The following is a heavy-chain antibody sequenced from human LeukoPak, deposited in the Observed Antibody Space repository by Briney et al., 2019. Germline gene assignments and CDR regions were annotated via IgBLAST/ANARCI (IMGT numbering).Heavy chain of an antibody. J-gene: IGHJ4*02. CDR2: IWYDGGKK. Sequence: GGSLRLSCAASGFTFSNYGMHWVRRAPGKGLEWVAGIWYDGGKKYYADSVRGRFTISRDNSKNTVYLQMSSLRAEDTAVFYCARDRGYGGNAAFDYWGQGTLVTVSS. CDR1: GFTFSNYG. V-gene: IGHV3-33*01. CDR3: ARDRGYGGNAAFDY. D-gene: IGHD4-23*01.